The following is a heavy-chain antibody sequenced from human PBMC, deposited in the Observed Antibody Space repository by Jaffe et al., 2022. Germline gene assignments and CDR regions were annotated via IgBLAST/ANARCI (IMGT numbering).Heavy chain of an antibody. CDR2: IKSKTDGGTT. J-gene: IGHJ6*03. CDR3: TTDSRHDYGDYVHYYYYMDV. D-gene: IGHD4-17*01. V-gene: IGHV3-15*01. Sequence: EVQLVESGGGLVKPGGSLRLSCAASGFTFSNAWMSWVRQAPGKGLEWVGRIKSKTDGGTTDYAAPVKGRFTISRDDSKNTLYLQMNSLKTEDTAVYYCTTDSRHDYGDYVHYYYYMDVWGKGTTVTVSS. CDR1: GFTFSNAW.